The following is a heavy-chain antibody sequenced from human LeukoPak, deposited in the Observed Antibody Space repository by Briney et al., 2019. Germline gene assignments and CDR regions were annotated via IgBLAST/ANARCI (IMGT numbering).Heavy chain of an antibody. CDR3: ARKAQTWLRSGMDV. V-gene: IGHV4-34*01. CDR2: INHSGST. Sequence: SETLSLTCAVYGGSFSGYYWSWIRQPPGKGLEWIGEINHSGSTNYNPSLKSRVTISVDTSKNQFSLKLSSVTAADTAVYYCARKAQTWLRSGMDVWGQGTTVTVSS. CDR1: GGSFSGYY. D-gene: IGHD5-12*01. J-gene: IGHJ6*02.